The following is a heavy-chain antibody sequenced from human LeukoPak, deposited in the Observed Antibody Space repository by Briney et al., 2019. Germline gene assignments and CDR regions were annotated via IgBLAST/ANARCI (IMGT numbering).Heavy chain of an antibody. Sequence: SETLSLTCTVSGGSISSYYWSWIRQPPGKGLEWIGYIYYSGSTNYNPSLKSRVTISVDTSKNQFSLKLSSVTAADTAVYYCARGATVVDYWGRGTLVTVSS. D-gene: IGHD5-18*01. J-gene: IGHJ4*02. CDR3: ARGATVVDY. CDR1: GGSISSYY. CDR2: IYYSGST. V-gene: IGHV4-59*01.